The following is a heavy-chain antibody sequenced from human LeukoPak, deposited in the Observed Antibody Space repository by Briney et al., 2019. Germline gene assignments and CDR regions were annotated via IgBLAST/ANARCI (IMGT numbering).Heavy chain of an antibody. CDR3: ARSGYGSGTRWAGWFDP. CDR1: GGSFSSYY. V-gene: IGHV4-59*08. D-gene: IGHD3-10*01. CDR2: IYYSGST. J-gene: IGHJ5*02. Sequence: KPSETLSLTCAVYGGSFSSYYWSWIRQPPGKGLEWIGYIYYSGSTNYNPSLKSRVTISVDTSKNQFSLKLSSVTAADTAVYYCARSGYGSGTRWAGWFDPWGQGTLVTVSS.